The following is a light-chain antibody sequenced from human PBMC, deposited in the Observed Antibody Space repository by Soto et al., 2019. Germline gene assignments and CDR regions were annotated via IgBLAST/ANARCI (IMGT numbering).Light chain of an antibody. CDR3: LQRGNWPLYT. CDR1: QSVSSSY. Sequence: EIVLTQSPGTLSLSPGERATLSCRASQSVSSSYLAWYQQKPGQAPRLLIHGASSRATGIPDRISGSGSGTDFTLTISRLEPEDFAVYYCLQRGNWPLYTFGQGTKLEIK. CDR2: GAS. J-gene: IGKJ2*01. V-gene: IGKV3D-20*02.